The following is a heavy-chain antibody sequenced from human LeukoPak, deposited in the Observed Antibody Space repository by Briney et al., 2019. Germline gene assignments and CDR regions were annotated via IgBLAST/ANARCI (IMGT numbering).Heavy chain of an antibody. V-gene: IGHV3-23*01. CDR2: ISGSGGST. J-gene: IGHJ6*02. D-gene: IGHD6-13*01. CDR1: GFTFSSYA. Sequence: GGSLRLSCEVSGFTFSSYAMNWVRQAPGKGLEWVSGISGSGGSTYYADSVKGRFTISRDKSENTLYLQINSLRADDTAVYYCAKGLRSSTLQPGMDVWGQGTTVTASS. CDR3: AKGLRSSTLQPGMDV.